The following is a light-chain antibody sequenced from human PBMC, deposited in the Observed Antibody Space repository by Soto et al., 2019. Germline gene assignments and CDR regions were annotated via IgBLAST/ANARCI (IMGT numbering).Light chain of an antibody. CDR1: SSNIGAGYD. CDR3: QSYDDSLNSVV. CDR2: ANN. Sequence: QSVLTQPPSVSGAPGQGVTISCTGSSSNIGAGYDVHWYQQVPGTAPKLLIFANNNRPSGVPDRFSGPKSGTSASLAITGLLAEDEADYHCQSYDDSLNSVVFGGGTKLTVL. V-gene: IGLV1-40*01. J-gene: IGLJ2*01.